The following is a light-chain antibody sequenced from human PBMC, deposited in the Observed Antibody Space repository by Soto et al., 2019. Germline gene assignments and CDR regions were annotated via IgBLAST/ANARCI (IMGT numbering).Light chain of an antibody. J-gene: IGKJ1*01. Sequence: GDRVTITCRASQSISSWLAWYQQKPGKAPKLLIYDASSLESGVPPRFSGSGSGTEFTLTISSLQPDDFATYYCQQYNSYRGTFGQGTKVDIK. CDR3: QQYNSYRGT. CDR1: QSISSW. V-gene: IGKV1-5*01. CDR2: DAS.